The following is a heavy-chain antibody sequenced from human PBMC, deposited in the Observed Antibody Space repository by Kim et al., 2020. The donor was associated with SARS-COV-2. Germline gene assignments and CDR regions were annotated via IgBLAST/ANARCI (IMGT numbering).Heavy chain of an antibody. D-gene: IGHD2-15*01. CDR1: GYTFTSYD. V-gene: IGHV1-8*01. Sequence: ASVKVSCKASGYTFTSYDINWVRQATGQGLEWMGWMNPNSGNTGYAQKFQGRVTMTRNTSISTAYMELSSLRSEDTAVYYCARGQQRYCSGGSCYSLYYYGMDVWGQGTTVTVSS. CDR2: MNPNSGNT. J-gene: IGHJ6*02. CDR3: ARGQQRYCSGGSCYSLYYYGMDV.